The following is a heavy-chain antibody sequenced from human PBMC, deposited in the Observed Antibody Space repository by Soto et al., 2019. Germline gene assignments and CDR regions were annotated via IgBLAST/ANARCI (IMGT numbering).Heavy chain of an antibody. CDR2: IKQDGSEI. CDR3: ARDPVCSGGSCYDY. Sequence: ESGGGLVQPGGSLRLSCAASGFTFSRYWMTWVRQAPGKGLEWVANIKQDGSEIYYVDSVKGRFTISRDNAENSLYLQLNSLRAEDTAVYYCARDPVCSGGSCYDYWGQGTLVTVSS. CDR1: GFTFSRYW. D-gene: IGHD2-15*01. J-gene: IGHJ4*02. V-gene: IGHV3-7*01.